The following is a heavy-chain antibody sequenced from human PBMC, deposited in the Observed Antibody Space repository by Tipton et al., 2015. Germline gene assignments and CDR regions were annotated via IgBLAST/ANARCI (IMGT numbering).Heavy chain of an antibody. CDR3: ARENSIWYPYCDH. CDR1: GYTFISYG. J-gene: IGHJ4*02. CDR2: ISAYNGNT. V-gene: IGHV1-18*01. Sequence: QLVQSGAEVKKPGASVKVSCKASGYTFISYGISWVRQAPGQGLEWMGWISAYNGNTKYAQKLQGRVTMTTDTSTSTAYMELRSLRSDDTAFYFCARENSIWYPYCDHWGQGTLVTVAS. D-gene: IGHD6-13*01.